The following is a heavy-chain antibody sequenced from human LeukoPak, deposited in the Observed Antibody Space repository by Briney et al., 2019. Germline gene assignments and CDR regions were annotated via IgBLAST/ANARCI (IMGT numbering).Heavy chain of an antibody. CDR3: ARQVSYSTSLLGYYFDY. J-gene: IGHJ4*02. V-gene: IGHV4-39*01. CDR1: GGSISSTAYY. D-gene: IGHD2-2*01. CDR2: MYYSGNT. Sequence: KASETLSRTCTVSGGSISSTAYYWGWIRQPPGKGLEWIGSMYYSGNTYYNPSLKSRVTMSVDTPKNQFSLKLTSVTAADTAMFYCARQVSYSTSLLGYYFDYWGQGILVTVSS.